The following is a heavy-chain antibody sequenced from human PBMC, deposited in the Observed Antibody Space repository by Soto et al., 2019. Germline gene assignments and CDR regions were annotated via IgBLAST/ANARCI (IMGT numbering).Heavy chain of an antibody. CDR2: IYHSGST. CDR1: GGSISSGGYS. V-gene: IGHV4-30-2*01. J-gene: IGHJ4*02. Sequence: SETLSLTCAVSGGSISSGGYSWSWIRQPPGKGLEWIGYIYHSGSTYYNPSLKSRVTISVDTSKNQFSLKLSSVTAADTAVYYCARGQKSAADHVGFDYWGQGTLVTVSS. D-gene: IGHD6-13*01. CDR3: ARGQKSAADHVGFDY.